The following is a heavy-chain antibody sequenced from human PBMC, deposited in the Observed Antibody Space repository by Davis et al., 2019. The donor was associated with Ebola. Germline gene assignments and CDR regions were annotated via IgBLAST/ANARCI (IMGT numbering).Heavy chain of an antibody. V-gene: IGHV1-18*04. CDR3: ARDLTTVTTGGMGY. J-gene: IGHJ4*02. CDR2: ISTYNGDT. CDR1: GYTFTTYG. Sequence: ASVRVSCKASGYTFTTYGITWVRQDPGQGLEWMGWISTYNGDTNYAQKLQGRVTMTTDTSTSTAYVELRSLRSDDTAVYYCARDLTTVTTGGMGYWGQGTLVTVSS. D-gene: IGHD4-11*01.